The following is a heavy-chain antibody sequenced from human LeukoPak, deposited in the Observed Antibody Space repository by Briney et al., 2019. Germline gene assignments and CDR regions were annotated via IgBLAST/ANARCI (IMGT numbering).Heavy chain of an antibody. V-gene: IGHV3-23*01. Sequence: GGSLRLSCAASGFTFSSHAVSWVRQAPGKGLEWVSAIRGTGSITHYSDSVMGRFTISRDNSRDTLHLQIDSLRAEDTAVYYCARHVWGGYFKQEYNFDYWGQGTLVTDSS. D-gene: IGHD3-3*01. CDR1: GFTFSSHA. CDR3: ARHVWGGYFKQEYNFDY. CDR2: IRGTGSIT. J-gene: IGHJ4*02.